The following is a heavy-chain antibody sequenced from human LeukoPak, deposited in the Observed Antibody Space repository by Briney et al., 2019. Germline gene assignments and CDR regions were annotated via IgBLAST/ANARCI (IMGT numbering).Heavy chain of an antibody. CDR2: IIPIFGTA. J-gene: IGHJ6*03. Sequence: SVKVSCKASGGTFSSYAISWVRQAPGQGLEWMGGIIPIFGTANYAQKFQGRVTITTDESTSTAYMELSSLRSEDTAVYYCARSHDCSSTSCYTMGYYMDVWGKGTTVTVSS. CDR1: GGTFSSYA. CDR3: ARSHDCSSTSCYTMGYYMDV. D-gene: IGHD2-2*02. V-gene: IGHV1-69*05.